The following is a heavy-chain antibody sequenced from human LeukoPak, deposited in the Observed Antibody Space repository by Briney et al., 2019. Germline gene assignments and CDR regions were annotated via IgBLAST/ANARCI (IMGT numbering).Heavy chain of an antibody. V-gene: IGHV3-48*03. D-gene: IGHD5-18*01. J-gene: IGHJ4*02. Sequence: PGGSLRLSCAAYGLSVGSNYINWVRQAPRKGLEWVSYISSSGSTIYYADSAKGRFTISRDNAKNSLYLQMNSLRAEDTAVYYCARGDDTAMAYYLDYWGQGTLVTVSS. CDR3: ARGDDTAMAYYLDY. CDR2: ISSSGSTI. CDR1: GLSVGSNY.